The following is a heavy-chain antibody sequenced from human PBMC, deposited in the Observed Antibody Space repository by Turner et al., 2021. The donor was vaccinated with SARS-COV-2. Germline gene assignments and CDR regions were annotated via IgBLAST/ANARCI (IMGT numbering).Heavy chain of an antibody. CDR3: ARHGAANGNYYYHGLDV. D-gene: IGHD6-13*01. Sequence: QVQLVESGGGVVLPGRSLSLSCAASPFSFSSHAMHWFRPAPSKGLGWVAVIWYDGSKKEHAASVRCRFTISRDNSRNTLYLQMDSLRVEDTGVYYCARHGAANGNYYYHGLDVWGRGTTVTVSS. V-gene: IGHV3-33*03. CDR1: PFSFSSHA. CDR2: IWYDGSKK. J-gene: IGHJ6*02.